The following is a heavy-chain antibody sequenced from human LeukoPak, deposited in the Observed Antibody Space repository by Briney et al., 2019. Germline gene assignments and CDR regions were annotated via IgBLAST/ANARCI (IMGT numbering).Heavy chain of an antibody. J-gene: IGHJ4*02. CDR3: ARVYCGGDCFALDY. D-gene: IGHD2-21*02. CDR1: GFTFSSYG. V-gene: IGHV3-33*01. CDR2: IWYDGSNK. Sequence: GGSLRLSCAASGFTFSSYGMHWVRRAPGKGLEWVAVIWYDGSNKYYADSVKGRFTISRDNSKNTLYLQMNSLRAEDTAVYYCARVYCGGDCFALDYWGQGTLVTVSS.